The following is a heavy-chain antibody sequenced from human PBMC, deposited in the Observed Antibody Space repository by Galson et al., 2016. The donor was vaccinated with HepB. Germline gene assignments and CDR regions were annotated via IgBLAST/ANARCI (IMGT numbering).Heavy chain of an antibody. D-gene: IGHD4-23*01. CDR3: VGYGGNSV. V-gene: IGHV3-53*01. CDR1: GFSVSAHH. J-gene: IGHJ4*02. CDR2: LYGGGGT. Sequence: SLRLSCAVAGFSVSAHHVGWFRQTPGKGLECASVLYGGGGTYYSGSVRGRFSVSRDNSNNIVYLHMNSLRVDDTAVYYCVGYGGNSVWGRGTLVTVA.